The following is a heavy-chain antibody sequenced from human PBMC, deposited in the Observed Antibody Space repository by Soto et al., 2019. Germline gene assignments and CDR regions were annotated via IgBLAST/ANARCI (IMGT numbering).Heavy chain of an antibody. D-gene: IGHD3-10*01. CDR3: ARDLYRQGYYGSGSYFDY. J-gene: IGHJ4*02. CDR2: ISSSSSTI. CDR1: GFTFSSYS. Sequence: GGSLRLSCAASGFTFSSYSMNWVRQAPGKGLEWVSYISSSSSTIYYADSVKGRFTISRDNAKNSLYLQMNSLRAEDTAVYYCARDLYRQGYYGSGSYFDYWGQGTLVTVSS. V-gene: IGHV3-48*01.